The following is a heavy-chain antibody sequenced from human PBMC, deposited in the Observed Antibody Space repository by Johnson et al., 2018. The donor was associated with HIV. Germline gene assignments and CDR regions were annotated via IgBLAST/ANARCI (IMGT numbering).Heavy chain of an antibody. CDR2: ISYDGSNK. Sequence: QVQLVESGGGVVQPGRSLRLSCVVSGFTFSSYTMHWVRQAPGKGLEWVAVISYDGSNKYYADSVKGRFTISSENSKNTLYLQMNSLRAEDTAVYYCAKVAAAMGTDAFDIWGQGTMVTVSS. V-gene: IGHV3-30*04. CDR3: AKVAAAMGTDAFDI. CDR1: GFTFSSYT. J-gene: IGHJ3*02. D-gene: IGHD5-18*01.